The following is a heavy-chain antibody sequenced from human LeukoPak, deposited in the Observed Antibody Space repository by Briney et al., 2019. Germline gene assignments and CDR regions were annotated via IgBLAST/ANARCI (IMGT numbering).Heavy chain of an antibody. CDR2: IYYSGST. J-gene: IGHJ5*02. CDR1: GGSISSSSYY. CDR3: ARQYCSSTSCYVPDWFDP. V-gene: IGHV4-39*01. D-gene: IGHD2-2*01. Sequence: PSETLSLTCTVSGGSISSSSYYWGWIRQPPGKGLEWIGSIYYSGSTYYNPSLKSRVTISVDTSKNQFSLKLSSVTAADTAVYYCARQYCSSTSCYVPDWFDPWGQGTLVTVSS.